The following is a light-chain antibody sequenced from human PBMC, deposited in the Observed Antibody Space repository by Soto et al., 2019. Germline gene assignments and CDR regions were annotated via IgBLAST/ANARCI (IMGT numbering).Light chain of an antibody. CDR3: SSYRSSSTGV. CDR2: DVS. CDR1: RSDVGGYNF. J-gene: IGLJ1*01. Sequence: QSALTQPASVSGSPGQSITISCTGTRSDVGGYNFVSWYQQHPDKAPKLMIYDVSNRPSGVSNRFSGSKSGNTASLTISGLQAEDEADYYCSSYRSSSTGVFGTGTKVTVL. V-gene: IGLV2-14*01.